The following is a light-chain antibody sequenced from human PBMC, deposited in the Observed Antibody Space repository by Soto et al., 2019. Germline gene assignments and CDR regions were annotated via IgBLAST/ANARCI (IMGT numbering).Light chain of an antibody. CDR2: DVS. Sequence: QSALTQPASVSGSPGQSITISCTGTSSDVGGYNYVSWYQQHPGKDPKLMIYDVSNRPSGVSNRFSGSKSGNTAALTISGLQAEDEAEYYCSSYTSSSTLMVFGGGTQLTVL. CDR1: SSDVGGYNY. J-gene: IGLJ2*01. V-gene: IGLV2-14*01. CDR3: SSYTSSSTLMV.